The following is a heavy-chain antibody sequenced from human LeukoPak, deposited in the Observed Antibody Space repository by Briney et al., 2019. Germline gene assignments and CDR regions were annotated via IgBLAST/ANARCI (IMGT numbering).Heavy chain of an antibody. CDR2: ISSNGSHT. J-gene: IGHJ4*02. D-gene: IGHD2-2*01. V-gene: IGHV3-64D*09. CDR3: VKDLLGYCSSTSCYATGPFDY. CDR1: GFSFSNYA. Sequence: GGSLRLSCSASGFSFSNYAMRWVRQAPGKGLEYVSAISSNGSHTYYADSVQGRFTISRDDSKNTLYLQMSSLRAEDTALYYCVKDLLGYCSSTSCYATGPFDYWGQGTLVTVSS.